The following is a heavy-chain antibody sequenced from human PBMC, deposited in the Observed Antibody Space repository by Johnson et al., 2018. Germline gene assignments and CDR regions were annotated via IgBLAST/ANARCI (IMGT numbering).Heavy chain of an antibody. J-gene: IGHJ3*02. CDR2: IKSKTDGGTR. CDR1: GFTFSSYG. D-gene: IGHD6-19*01. Sequence: VQLVQSGGGVVQPGRSLRLSCAASGFTFSSYGMHWVRQAPGKGLEWVGRIKSKTDGGTRDYAAPVKGRFTISRDDSKSIAYLQMNSRKTEDTAVYYCTRCPSSGWYVDAFDIWGQGTMVTVSS. V-gene: IGHV3-15*01. CDR3: TRCPSSGWYVDAFDI.